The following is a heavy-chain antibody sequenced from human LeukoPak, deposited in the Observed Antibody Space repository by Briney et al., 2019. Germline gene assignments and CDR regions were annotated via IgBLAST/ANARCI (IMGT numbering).Heavy chain of an antibody. V-gene: IGHV3-21*01. CDR3: ATGRSYYDSSGYPSPDY. CDR1: GFTFSSYS. J-gene: IGHJ4*02. CDR2: ISSSSSYI. Sequence: GGSLRLSCAASGFTFSSYSMNWVRQAPGKGLEWVSSISSSSSYIYYADLVKGRFTISRDNAKNSLYLQMNSLRAEDTAVYYCATGRSYYDSSGYPSPDYWGQGTLVTVSS. D-gene: IGHD3-22*01.